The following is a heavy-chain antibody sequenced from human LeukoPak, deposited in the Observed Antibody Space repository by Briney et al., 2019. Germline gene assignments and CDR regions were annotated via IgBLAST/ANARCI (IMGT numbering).Heavy chain of an antibody. CDR1: GFSFSGHW. J-gene: IGHJ4*02. D-gene: IGHD1-26*01. CDR3: AYRNNFEY. V-gene: IGHV3-7*05. CDR2: IKADGSEK. Sequence: GGSLGLSCAASGFSFSGHWMNWVRQPPGKGLEWVANIKADGSEKYYVDSVKGRFTISRDDAKRTVDLQMDNLRAEDTAIYYCAYRNNFEYWGQGDLVTVSS.